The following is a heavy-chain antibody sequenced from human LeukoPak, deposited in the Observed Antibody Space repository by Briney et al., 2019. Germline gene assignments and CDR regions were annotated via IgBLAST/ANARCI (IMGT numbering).Heavy chain of an antibody. CDR3: ARGATLYDFWSGYQNFDY. J-gene: IGHJ4*02. CDR1: GGTFSSYA. D-gene: IGHD3-3*01. Sequence: ASVKVSCKASGGTFSSYAISWVRQATGQGLEWMGWMNPNSGNTGYAQKFQGRVTMTRSTSISTAYMELSSLRSEDTAVYYCARGATLYDFWSGYQNFDYWGQGTLVTVSS. CDR2: MNPNSGNT. V-gene: IGHV1-8*02.